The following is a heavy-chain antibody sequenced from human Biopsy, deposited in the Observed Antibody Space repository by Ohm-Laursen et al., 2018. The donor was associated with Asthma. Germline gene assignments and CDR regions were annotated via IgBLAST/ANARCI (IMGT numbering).Heavy chain of an antibody. CDR1: GFTFGDYW. CDR2: IKHDGTEK. D-gene: IGHD3-3*02. V-gene: IGHV3-7*01. Sequence: LSLTCAASGFTFGDYWMSWVRQVPVKGLEWVANIKHDGTEKNHVDSLKGRFTISRDNAKNSLYLQMNSLRAEDTAVYYCARTFHFWSPYHAEHYQLWGQGTLVTVPS. CDR3: ARTFHFWSPYHAEHYQL. J-gene: IGHJ1*01.